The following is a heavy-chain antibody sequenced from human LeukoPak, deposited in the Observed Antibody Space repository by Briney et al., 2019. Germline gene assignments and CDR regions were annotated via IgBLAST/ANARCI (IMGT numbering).Heavy chain of an antibody. CDR2: ISGSGGST. J-gene: IGHJ6*03. CDR3: AKDGSGWDYYYYYMDV. D-gene: IGHD6-19*01. V-gene: IGHV3-23*01. Sequence: GGSLRLSCAASGFTFTTYWMSWVRQAPGKGLEWVSAISGSGGSTYYADSVKGRFTISRDNSKNTLYLQMNSLRAEDTAVYYCAKDGSGWDYYYYYMDVWGKGTTVTISS. CDR1: GFTFTTYW.